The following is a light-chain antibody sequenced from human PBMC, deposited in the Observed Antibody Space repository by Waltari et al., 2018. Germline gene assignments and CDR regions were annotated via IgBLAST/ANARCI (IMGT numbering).Light chain of an antibody. Sequence: EIVLTQSPGTLSLSPGERATLSCWASQSVGRSLAWYQQKRGQAPRLLIYGACTRAIGIPDRFSGSGSGTDFSLTISRLEPEDFAVYYCQHYVRLPVTFGQGTKVEI. CDR1: QSVGRS. J-gene: IGKJ1*01. V-gene: IGKV3-20*01. CDR3: QHYVRLPVT. CDR2: GAC.